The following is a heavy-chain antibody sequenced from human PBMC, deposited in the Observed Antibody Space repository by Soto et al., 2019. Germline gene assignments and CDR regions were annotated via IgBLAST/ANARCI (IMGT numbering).Heavy chain of an antibody. CDR2: IKSKTDGGTT. CDR1: GFTFSNAW. V-gene: IGHV3-15*07. CDR3: TTEDIVVVVAATGYYYYGMDV. Sequence: PGGSLRLSCAASGFTFSNAWMNWVRQAPGKGLEWVGRIKSKTDGGTTDYAAPVKGRFTISRDDSKNTLYLQMNSLKTEDTAVYYCTTEDIVVVVAATGYYYYGMDVWGQGTTVTVSS. J-gene: IGHJ6*02. D-gene: IGHD2-15*01.